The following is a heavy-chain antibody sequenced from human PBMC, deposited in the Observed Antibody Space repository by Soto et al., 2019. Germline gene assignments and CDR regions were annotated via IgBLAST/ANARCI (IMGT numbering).Heavy chain of an antibody. Sequence: LRLSCAASGFTFSSYWMSWVRQAPGKGLEWVANIKQDGSEKYYVDSVKGRFTISRDNAKNSLYLQMNSLRAEDTAVYYCARIWGYDFWSGYYYYGMDVWGQGTTVTVSS. CDR2: IKQDGSEK. J-gene: IGHJ6*02. V-gene: IGHV3-7*01. D-gene: IGHD3-3*01. CDR1: GFTFSSYW. CDR3: ARIWGYDFWSGYYYYGMDV.